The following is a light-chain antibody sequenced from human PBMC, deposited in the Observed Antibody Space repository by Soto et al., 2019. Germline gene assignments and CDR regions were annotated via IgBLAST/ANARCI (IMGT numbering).Light chain of an antibody. CDR2: GVS. CDR1: QSVSSNY. CDR3: QHDADSSWT. V-gene: IGKV3-20*01. Sequence: EIVLTQSPGTLSLSPGERATLSCRASQSVSSNYLVWFQQKRGQAPRLLIYGVSNRASGVPGRFRGSGSGTDFTLTITYLEPEDFAMYYCQHDADSSWTFGQGTKVEMK. J-gene: IGKJ1*01.